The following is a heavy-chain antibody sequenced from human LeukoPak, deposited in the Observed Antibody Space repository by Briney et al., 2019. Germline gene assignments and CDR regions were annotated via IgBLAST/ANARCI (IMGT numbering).Heavy chain of an antibody. CDR3: AKLFRGRVSSGWYYFDY. Sequence: PGGSLRLSCAASGFTFSSYSMNWVRQAPGKGLEWVSYISSSSSTIYYADSVKGWFTISRDNSKNTLYLQMNSLKAEDTAVYYCAKLFRGRVSSGWYYFDYWGQGTLVTVSS. D-gene: IGHD6-19*01. J-gene: IGHJ4*02. CDR1: GFTFSSYS. V-gene: IGHV3-48*01. CDR2: ISSSSSTI.